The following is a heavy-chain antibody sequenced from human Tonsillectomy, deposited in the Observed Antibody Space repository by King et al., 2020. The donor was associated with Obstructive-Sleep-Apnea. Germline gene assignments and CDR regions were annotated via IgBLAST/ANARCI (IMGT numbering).Heavy chain of an antibody. D-gene: IGHD3-10*01. CDR2: IYTSERT. V-gene: IGHV4-4*07. J-gene: IGHJ6*02. CDR3: AREWASLVRGITENFYFYGMDV. CDR1: GGSISGYY. Sequence: VPLPASGPGLVKPSETLSLTCTVSGGSISGYYWSWIRPPAGTGLEWIGRIYTSERTNYSPSLKSRLTMSVDTSKNQFSLKLSSVTAADTAVYYCAREWASLVRGITENFYFYGMDVWGQGTTVTVSS.